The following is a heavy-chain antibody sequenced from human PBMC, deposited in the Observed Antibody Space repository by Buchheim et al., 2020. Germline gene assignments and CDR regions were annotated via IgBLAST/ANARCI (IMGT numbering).Heavy chain of an antibody. V-gene: IGHV4-34*01. J-gene: IGHJ4*02. CDR3: ARGNRDGANTKFDY. D-gene: IGHD4/OR15-4a*01. Sequence: QVQLQQWGAGLLKPSETLSLTCAVYGGSFSGYYWSWIRQPPGKGLEWIGEINHSGSTNYNPSLKSRVTISVDKSKNQFPLKLSSVTAADTAVYYCARGNRDGANTKFDYWGQGTL. CDR2: INHSGST. CDR1: GGSFSGYY.